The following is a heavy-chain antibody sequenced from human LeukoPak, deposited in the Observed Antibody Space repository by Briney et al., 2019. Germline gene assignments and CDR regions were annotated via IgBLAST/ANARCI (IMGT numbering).Heavy chain of an antibody. D-gene: IGHD1-26*01. V-gene: IGHV3-23*01. J-gene: IGHJ4*02. CDR3: AKSRGESRGASNY. CDR2: ISGGGDTT. CDR1: GFTFSSYA. Sequence: GGSLRLSCAASGFTFSSYAMNWVRQAPGKGLEWVSFISGGGDTTYYAVSVKGRFTISRDNSKNTLYLQMNSLRAEDTAVYYCAKSRGESRGASNYWGQGTLVTVSS.